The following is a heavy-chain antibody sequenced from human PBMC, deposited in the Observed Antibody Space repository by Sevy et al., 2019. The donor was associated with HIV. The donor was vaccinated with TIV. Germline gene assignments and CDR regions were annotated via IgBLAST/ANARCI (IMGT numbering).Heavy chain of an antibody. CDR3: ARGGLGKGLDLLIY. V-gene: IGHV3-74*01. CDR2: INSDGSST. CDR1: GFTFSSYW. J-gene: IGHJ4*02. D-gene: IGHD7-27*01. Sequence: GGSLRLSCAASGFTFSSYWMHWVRQAPGKGLVWVSRINSDGSSTSYADSVKGRFTISRDNAMNPLYLQMNSLRAEDTAVYYCARGGLGKGLDLLIYWGQGTLVTVSS.